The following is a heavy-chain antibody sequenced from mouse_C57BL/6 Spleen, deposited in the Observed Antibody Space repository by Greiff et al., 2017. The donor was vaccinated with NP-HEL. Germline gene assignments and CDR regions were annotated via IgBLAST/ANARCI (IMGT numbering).Heavy chain of an antibody. Sequence: QVQLQQPGAELVKPGASVKLSCKASGYTFTSYWMQWVKQRPGQGLEWIGEIDPSDSYTNYNQKFKGKATLTVDTSSSTAYMQLSSLTSEDSAVYYCARLRNYGSSYGRMDYWGQGTSVTVSS. CDR1: GYTFTSYW. CDR2: IDPSDSYT. J-gene: IGHJ4*01. V-gene: IGHV1-50*01. CDR3: ARLRNYGSSYGRMDY. D-gene: IGHD1-1*01.